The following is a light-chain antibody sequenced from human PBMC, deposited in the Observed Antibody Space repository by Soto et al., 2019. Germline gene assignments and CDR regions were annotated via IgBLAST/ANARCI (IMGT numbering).Light chain of an antibody. V-gene: IGKV1-39*01. J-gene: IGKJ5*01. Sequence: DIQMTQSPSSLSASVGDRVTITCRASQSISSYLNWYQHKPGKAPKLLIYAASTLQPGVPSRFSASGSATDFTLTISGLQPEDFGTYYCQQSYNMPGTFGQGTRLEIK. CDR1: QSISSY. CDR3: QQSYNMPGT. CDR2: AAS.